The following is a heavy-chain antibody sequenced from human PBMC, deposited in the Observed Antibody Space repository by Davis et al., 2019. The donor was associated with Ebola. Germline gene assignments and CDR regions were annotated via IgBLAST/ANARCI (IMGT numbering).Heavy chain of an antibody. CDR2: IVVGSGNT. Sequence: SVKVSCKASGFTFTSSAVQWVRQARGQRLEWIGWIVVGSGNTNYAQKFQERVTITRDMSTSTAYMELSSLRSEDTAVYYCAAEVVPDGYNGGVGYWGQGTLVTVSS. J-gene: IGHJ4*02. CDR3: AAEVVPDGYNGGVGY. CDR1: GFTFTSSA. D-gene: IGHD5-24*01. V-gene: IGHV1-58*01.